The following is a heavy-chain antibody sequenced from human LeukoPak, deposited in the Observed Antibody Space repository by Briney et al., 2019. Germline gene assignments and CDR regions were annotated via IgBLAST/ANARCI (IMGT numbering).Heavy chain of an antibody. CDR3: ARERDTARFDY. Sequence: ASVPVSCKASGYTFTGYYIHWVRQAPGQGLEWMGWINPNSGDTNCAQKFQGRVSMTRDTSITAAYMELSSLRSDDTAVYYCARERDTARFDYWVQAT. CDR1: GYTFTGYY. CDR2: INPNSGDT. D-gene: IGHD5-18*01. J-gene: IGHJ4*02. V-gene: IGHV1-2*02.